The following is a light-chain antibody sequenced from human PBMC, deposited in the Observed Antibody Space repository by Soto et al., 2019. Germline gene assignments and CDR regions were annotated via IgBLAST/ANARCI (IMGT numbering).Light chain of an antibody. CDR2: RAS. Sequence: NVLTRSPGTLSLSPGQRATLSCRASQSLSGNYLAWYQQKPGQAPRVLIYRASIRATGISDRFSGSGSGTDFTLTISRLEPEDFAVYYCQHYGASPWTFGQGTKVEIK. V-gene: IGKV3-20*01. CDR1: QSLSGNY. J-gene: IGKJ1*01. CDR3: QHYGASPWT.